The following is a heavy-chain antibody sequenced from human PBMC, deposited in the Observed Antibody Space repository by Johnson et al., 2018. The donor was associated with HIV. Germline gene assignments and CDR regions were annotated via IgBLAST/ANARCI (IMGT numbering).Heavy chain of an antibody. CDR1: GFTFDDYG. CDR2: ISGTGGST. CDR3: AKVSAYYDSSGYEDAFDI. Sequence: MQLVESGGGVVRPGGSLRLSCAASGFTFDDYGMTWVRQVPGKGLEWVSGISGTGGSTYYADSVKGRFTISRDNYKNTLYLQMNSLRAEDTAVYYCAKVSAYYDSSGYEDAFDIWGQGTMVTVSS. D-gene: IGHD3-22*01. J-gene: IGHJ3*02. V-gene: IGHV3-23*04.